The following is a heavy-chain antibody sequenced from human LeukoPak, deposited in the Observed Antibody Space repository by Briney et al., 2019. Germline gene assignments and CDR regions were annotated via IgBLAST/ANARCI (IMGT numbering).Heavy chain of an antibody. Sequence: SETLSLTCTVSGGSISSGGYYWSWIRQHPGKGLEWIVYIYYSGSTYYNPSLKSRVTISVDTSKNQFSLKLSSVTAADTAVYYCARIHPLDNRNDAFDIWGQGTMVTVSS. CDR2: IYYSGST. D-gene: IGHD1-1*01. CDR1: GGSISSGGYY. J-gene: IGHJ3*02. V-gene: IGHV4-31*03. CDR3: ARIHPLDNRNDAFDI.